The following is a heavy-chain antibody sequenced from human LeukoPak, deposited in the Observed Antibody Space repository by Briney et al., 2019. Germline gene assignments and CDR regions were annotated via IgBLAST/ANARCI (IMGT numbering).Heavy chain of an antibody. J-gene: IGHJ4*02. CDR3: ARGEDTAMVGD. Sequence: SETLSLTCTVSGGSISSYYWSWIRQPPGKGLEWIGYIYYSGSTNYNPSLKSRVTISVDTSKNQFSLKLSSVTAADTAVYYCARGEDTAMVGDWGQGTLVTVSS. CDR2: IYYSGST. V-gene: IGHV4-59*01. CDR1: GGSISSYY. D-gene: IGHD5-18*01.